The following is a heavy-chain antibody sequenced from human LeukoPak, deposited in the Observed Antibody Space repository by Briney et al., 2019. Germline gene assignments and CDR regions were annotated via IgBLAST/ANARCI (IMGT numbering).Heavy chain of an antibody. J-gene: IGHJ3*02. V-gene: IGHV1-2*02. D-gene: IGHD3-16*02. CDR1: GYTFTGYY. CDR3: ARTGGLYDYVWGSYRFDAFDI. Sequence: ASVKVSCKASGYTFTGYYMHWVRQAPGQGLEWMGWINPNSGGTNYAQKFQGRVTMTRVTSISTAYMELSRLRSDDTAVYYCARTGGLYDYVWGSYRFDAFDIWGQGTMVTVSS. CDR2: INPNSGGT.